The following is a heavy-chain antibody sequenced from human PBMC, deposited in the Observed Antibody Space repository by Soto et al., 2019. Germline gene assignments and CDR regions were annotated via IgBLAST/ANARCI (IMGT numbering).Heavy chain of an antibody. D-gene: IGHD6-6*01. CDR1: GGTFSSYA. CDR2: IIPIFGTA. J-gene: IGHJ6*02. Sequence: QVQLVQSGAEVKKPGSSVKVSCKASGGTFSSYAISWVRQAPGQGLEWMGGIIPIFGTANYAQKFQGRVTITADESTSTAYMELSSLRSEDTAVYYCARDSYVGLEALGGYYYGMDVWGQGTTVTVSS. CDR3: ARDSYVGLEALGGYYYGMDV. V-gene: IGHV1-69*01.